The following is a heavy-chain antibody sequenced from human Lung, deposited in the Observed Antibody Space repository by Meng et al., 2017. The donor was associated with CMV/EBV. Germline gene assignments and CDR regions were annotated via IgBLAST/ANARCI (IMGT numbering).Heavy chain of an antibody. CDR1: GHPLVVFF. D-gene: IGHD1-26*01. CDR2: LHPHNGGT. V-gene: IGHV1-2*06. J-gene: IGHJ4*02. Sequence: CEVSGHPLVVFFIPLVRPAPGQMLEWMGRLHPHNGGTRFAPRFQDRVTVTWDTSISTAYMELRNLRSDDTAAYYCARGRRVGNTAFDYWGQGTLVTVSS. CDR3: ARGRRVGNTAFDY.